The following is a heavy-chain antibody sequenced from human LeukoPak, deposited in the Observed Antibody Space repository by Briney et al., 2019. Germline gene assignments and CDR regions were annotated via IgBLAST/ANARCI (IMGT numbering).Heavy chain of an antibody. CDR3: ARVDTATTNN. Sequence: PGGSLRLSCAASGFAFSSYSMNWVRQAPGKGLEWVSSISSSSSYIYYADSVKGRFTISRDNAKNSLYLQMNSLRAEDTAVYYCARVDTATTNNWGQGTLVTVSS. D-gene: IGHD5-18*01. CDR1: GFAFSSYS. V-gene: IGHV3-21*01. J-gene: IGHJ4*02. CDR2: ISSSSSYI.